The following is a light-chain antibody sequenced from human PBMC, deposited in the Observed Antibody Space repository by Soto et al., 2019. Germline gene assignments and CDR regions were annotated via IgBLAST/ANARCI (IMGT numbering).Light chain of an antibody. CDR3: MQALQTSFT. CDR1: QSLLHRNGYNY. J-gene: IGKJ3*01. V-gene: IGKV2-28*01. Sequence: IVLTQSPVSLSVTPGEPASISCRCSQSLLHRNGYNYLDWYLQKTGQSPQLLISLGSNRASGVPDRFSGSGSGTDFTLKISRVEAEDVGVYYCMQALQTSFTFGPGTKVDIK. CDR2: LGS.